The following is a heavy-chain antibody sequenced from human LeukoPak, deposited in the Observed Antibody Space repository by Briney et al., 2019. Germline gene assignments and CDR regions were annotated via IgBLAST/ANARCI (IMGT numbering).Heavy chain of an antibody. D-gene: IGHD1-26*01. Sequence: GGSLRLSCAASGLTFSSYSMNWVRQAPGKGLEYVSAISSNGGSTYYANSVKGRFTISRDNSKNTLYIQMGSLRAEDMAVYYCAGTSVSYPDFDAFDIWGQGTMVTVSS. CDR3: AGTSVSYPDFDAFDI. CDR1: GLTFSSYS. V-gene: IGHV3-64*01. CDR2: ISSNGGST. J-gene: IGHJ3*02.